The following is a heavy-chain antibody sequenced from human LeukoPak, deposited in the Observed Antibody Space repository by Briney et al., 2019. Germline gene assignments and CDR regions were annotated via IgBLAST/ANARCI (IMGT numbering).Heavy chain of an antibody. CDR1: GLTFSNAW. V-gene: IGHV3-15*01. CDR3: TRYYYDSSGYYYLFDY. CDR2: IKTKTDGGTT. J-gene: IGHJ4*02. Sequence: PGGSLRLSCAASGLTFSNAWMSWVRQAPGKGLEWVGRIKTKTDGGTTDYAAPVKGRFTISRDDSKNTLYLQMNSLKTEDTAVYYCTRYYYDSSGYYYLFDYWGQGTLVTVSS. D-gene: IGHD3-22*01.